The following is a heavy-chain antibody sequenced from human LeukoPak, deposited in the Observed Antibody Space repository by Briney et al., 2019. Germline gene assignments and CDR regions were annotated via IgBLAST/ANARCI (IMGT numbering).Heavy chain of an antibody. D-gene: IGHD3-16*02. CDR1: GGSISSSSYY. V-gene: IGHV4-39*07. CDR3: ARDRGVSITPTPPDY. Sequence: SETLSLTCTVSGGSISSSSYYWGWIRQPPGKGLEWIGSIYYSGSTYYNPSLKSRVTISVDTSKNQFSLKLSSVTAADTAVYYCARDRGVSITPTPPDYWGQGTLVTVSS. J-gene: IGHJ4*02. CDR2: IYYSGST.